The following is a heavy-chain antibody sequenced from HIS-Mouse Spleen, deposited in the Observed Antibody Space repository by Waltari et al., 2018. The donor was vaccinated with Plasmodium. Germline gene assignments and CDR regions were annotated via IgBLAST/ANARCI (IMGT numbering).Heavy chain of an antibody. D-gene: IGHD6-13*01. V-gene: IGHV3-7*01. CDR2: IKQDGSEK. Sequence: EVQLVESGGGLVQPVGSLRLSCAASVFPFIGYWMSWVRPAPGKGLEWVANIKQDGSEKYYVDSVKGRFTISRDNAKNSLYLQMNSLRAEDTAVYYCASSWYWYFDLWGRGTLVTVSS. CDR1: VFPFIGYW. J-gene: IGHJ2*01. CDR3: ASSWYWYFDL.